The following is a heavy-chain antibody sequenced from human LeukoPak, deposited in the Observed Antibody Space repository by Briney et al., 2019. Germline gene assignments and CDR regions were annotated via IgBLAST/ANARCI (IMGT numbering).Heavy chain of an antibody. V-gene: IGHV3-21*01. D-gene: IGHD4-17*01. CDR2: ISSSGRYT. Sequence: GGSLRLSCAASGFTFSGYSMNWVRQAPGKGLEWVSSISSSGRYTSYADSVKGRFTISRDNAKNSLYLHMNSLRAEDTAVYYCARVMTSMTTADLDCWGQGTLVTVSS. J-gene: IGHJ4*02. CDR1: GFTFSGYS. CDR3: ARVMTSMTTADLDC.